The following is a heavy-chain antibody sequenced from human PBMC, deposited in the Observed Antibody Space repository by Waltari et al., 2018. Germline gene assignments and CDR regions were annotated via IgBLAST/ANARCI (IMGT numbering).Heavy chain of an antibody. CDR1: GGSISSGSYY. CDR3: ARDPKGFGVNPSLPS. V-gene: IGHV4-61*02. J-gene: IGHJ3*01. D-gene: IGHD3-16*01. CDR2: IYTSGST. Sequence: QVQLQESGPGLVKPSQTLSLTCTVSGGSISSGSYYWSWIRQPAGKGLEWIGRIYTSGSTNYNPSLKSRVTISVDTSKNQFSLKLSSVTAADTAVYYCARDPKGFGVNPSLPSWGQGTMVTVSS.